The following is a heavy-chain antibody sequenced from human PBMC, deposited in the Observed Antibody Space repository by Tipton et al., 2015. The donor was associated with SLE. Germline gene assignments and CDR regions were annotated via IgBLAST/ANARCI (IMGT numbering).Heavy chain of an antibody. Sequence: SLRLSCTASGFTFSYYNMNWVRQAPGEGLEWVSSISSTGIYLYNADSLKGRFTISRDNAKNSLYLQMNSLRAEDTAVYYCARDRGPAGSGWYFDLWGRGTLVTVSS. CDR3: ARDRGPAGSGWYFDL. J-gene: IGHJ2*01. D-gene: IGHD3-10*01. CDR2: ISSTGIYL. V-gene: IGHV3-21*03. CDR1: GFTFSYYN.